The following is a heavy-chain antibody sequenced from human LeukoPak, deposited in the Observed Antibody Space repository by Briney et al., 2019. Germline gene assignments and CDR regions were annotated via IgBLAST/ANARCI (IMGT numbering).Heavy chain of an antibody. CDR1: GFIFSNYN. D-gene: IGHD3-3*01. CDR2: ISSSSTTI. CDR3: AVSYDFWSAPDP. J-gene: IGHJ5*02. V-gene: IGHV3-48*02. Sequence: PGGSLRLSCAASGFIFSNYNMNWARQAPGKGLEWLSYISSSSTTIYYADSVKGRFTISRDNAKSSLYLQMNSLRDEDSAVYYCAVSYDFWSAPDPWGQGTLVTVSS.